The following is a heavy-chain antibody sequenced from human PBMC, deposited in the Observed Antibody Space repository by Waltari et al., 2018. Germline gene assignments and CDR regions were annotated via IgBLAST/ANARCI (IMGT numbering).Heavy chain of an antibody. Sequence: QVQLQESGPGLVKPSQTLSLTCTVSGGSISSGGYYWSWIRQHPAKGLEWIGYIYYSGSTYYNPSLKSRVTISVDTSKNQFSLKLSSVTAADTAVYYCARVSGQLVRTIGLRGYFDYWGQGTLVTVSS. CDR3: ARVSGQLVRTIGLRGYFDY. CDR2: IYYSGST. V-gene: IGHV4-31*03. CDR1: GGSISSGGYY. J-gene: IGHJ4*02. D-gene: IGHD6-6*01.